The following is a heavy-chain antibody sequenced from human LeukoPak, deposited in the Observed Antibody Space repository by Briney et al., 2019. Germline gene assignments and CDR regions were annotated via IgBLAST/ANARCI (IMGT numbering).Heavy chain of an antibody. Sequence: KSGGSLRLSCVASGFTFSTYAMIWVRQAPGKGLEWVSSITSSSSHIYYADSVKGRFTTSRDNAKNSLYLQMNSLRADDTAVYYCARDARDCTSSNCYFDYWGQGAPVTVSS. CDR3: ARDARDCTSSNCYFDY. V-gene: IGHV3-21*01. CDR1: GFTFSTYA. CDR2: ITSSSSHI. J-gene: IGHJ4*02. D-gene: IGHD2-2*01.